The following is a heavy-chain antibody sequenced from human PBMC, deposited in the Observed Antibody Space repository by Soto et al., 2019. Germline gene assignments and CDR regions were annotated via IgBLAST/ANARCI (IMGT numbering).Heavy chain of an antibody. J-gene: IGHJ4*02. CDR3: ARGPGVREVALVFGQ. Sequence: GGSLRLSCAASGFMFNTYAMTWVRQTPGKGLEWVSSIGGSGGSTHYADSVKGRFTISRDNSKNTLFLQMNSLRGDDTAIYYCARGPGVREVALVFGQWGKGALVTVSS. V-gene: IGHV3-23*01. CDR2: IGGSGGST. CDR1: GFMFNTYA. D-gene: IGHD3-10*01.